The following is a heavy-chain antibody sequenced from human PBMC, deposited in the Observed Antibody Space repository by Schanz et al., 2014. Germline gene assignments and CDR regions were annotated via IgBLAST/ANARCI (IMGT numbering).Heavy chain of an antibody. J-gene: IGHJ4*02. CDR2: ISPYTGNT. CDR1: GYTFSDYG. D-gene: IGHD6-13*01. CDR3: ASSGAGYSSSWDFDY. Sequence: QVQLVQSGDEVKKPGASVKVSCKTSGYTFSDYGMTWVRQAPGQGLEWVGWISPYTGNTHYFDKMEGRVTITADKSTFTAYMDVSSLRSEDTAVYYCASSGAGYSSSWDFDYWGQGTLVTVSS. V-gene: IGHV1-18*01.